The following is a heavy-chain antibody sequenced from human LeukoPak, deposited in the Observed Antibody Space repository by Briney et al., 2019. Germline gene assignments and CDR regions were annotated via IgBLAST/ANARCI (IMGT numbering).Heavy chain of an antibody. CDR2: ISYDGSNK. CDR1: GFTFSSYD. Sequence: GGSLRLSCAASGFTFSSYDMSWVRQAPGKGLEWVAVISYDGSNKYYADSVKGRFTISRDNSKNTLYLQMNSLRAEDTAVYYCARHFGSRSTSYYYYYYYMDVWGKGTTVTVSS. CDR3: ARHFGSRSTSYYYYYYYMDV. J-gene: IGHJ6*03. V-gene: IGHV3-30*03. D-gene: IGHD2-2*01.